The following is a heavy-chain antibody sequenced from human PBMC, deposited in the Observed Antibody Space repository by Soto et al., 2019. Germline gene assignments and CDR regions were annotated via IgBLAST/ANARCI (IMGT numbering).Heavy chain of an antibody. D-gene: IGHD2-2*01. CDR1: GFTFSNYG. V-gene: IGHV3-23*01. CDR2: TSGSGANR. J-gene: IGHJ4*02. CDR3: ANDMDLFIEVVPAATGTFDL. Sequence: EVQLLVSGGGVLQPWGSLRLSCAASGFTFSNYGMSWVRLAPGKGLEWVAGTSGSGANRYYADSVKGRFTITRDNSKEAVFLKMNSLRAEDTVIYYCANDMDLFIEVVPAATGTFDLWGQGTLVTVSS.